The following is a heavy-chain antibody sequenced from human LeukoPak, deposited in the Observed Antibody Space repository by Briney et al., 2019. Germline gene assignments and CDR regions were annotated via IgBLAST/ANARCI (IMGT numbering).Heavy chain of an antibody. CDR1: GFTVSSNY. D-gene: IGHD3-3*01. CDR3: ARDHRSSRYDFWSGYPFDY. CDR2: IYSGGST. Sequence: AGGSLRLSCAASGFTVSSNYMSWVRQAPGKGLEWVSVIYSGGSTYYADSVKGRFTISRDNSKNTLYLQMNSLRAEDTAVYYCARDHRSSRYDFWSGYPFDYWGQGTLVTVSS. V-gene: IGHV3-66*01. J-gene: IGHJ4*02.